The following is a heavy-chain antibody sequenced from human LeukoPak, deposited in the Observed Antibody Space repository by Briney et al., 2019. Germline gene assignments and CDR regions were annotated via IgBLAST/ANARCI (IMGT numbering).Heavy chain of an antibody. J-gene: IGHJ4*03. Sequence: NPSETLSLTCAVYGGSFSAYYWSWIRQSPGKGLEWIAEINHRGDTNYNPSVKSRVSISVDTSKNQFSLKVTSLTAADTAVYYCARGPTISGTGYFDYWGQGTLVTVSS. CDR3: ARGPTISGTGYFDY. V-gene: IGHV4-34*01. CDR2: INHRGDT. CDR1: GGSFSAYY. D-gene: IGHD1-7*01.